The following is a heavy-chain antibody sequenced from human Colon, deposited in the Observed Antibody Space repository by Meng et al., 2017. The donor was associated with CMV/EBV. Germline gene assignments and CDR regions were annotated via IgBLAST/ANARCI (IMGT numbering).Heavy chain of an antibody. Sequence: QVQLVQSGFEVKRPGASVKVSCKASGYSFTGYYLHWLRQAPGQRLEWLGRINTDDGDTKYAPKFRGRATMTRDTSITTAYMELDDLTSDDTATYYCARDRASLYYQFDSWGQGTLVTVSS. CDR2: INTDDGDT. V-gene: IGHV1-2*06. CDR1: GYSFTGYY. CDR3: ARDRASLYYQFDS. J-gene: IGHJ4*02. D-gene: IGHD5/OR15-5a*01.